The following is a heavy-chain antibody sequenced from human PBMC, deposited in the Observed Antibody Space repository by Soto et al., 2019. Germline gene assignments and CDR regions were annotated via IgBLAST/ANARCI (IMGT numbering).Heavy chain of an antibody. CDR2: INPNSGGT. CDR3: ARDSGSGSYYFDS. Sequence: ASVKVSCKASGYTFNGHYMYWVRQAPGQGLEWVGWINPNSGGTIYSQRFQGRVTMTRDTSTSTAYMVLTSLRSDDTAVYYCARDSGSGSYYFDSWGQGTLVTV. D-gene: IGHD6-19*01. V-gene: IGHV1-2*02. J-gene: IGHJ4*02. CDR1: GYTFNGHY.